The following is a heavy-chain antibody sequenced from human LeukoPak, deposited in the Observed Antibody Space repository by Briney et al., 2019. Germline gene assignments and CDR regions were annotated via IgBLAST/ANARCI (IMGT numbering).Heavy chain of an antibody. J-gene: IGHJ4*02. CDR1: GYTFTTYY. Sequence: ASVKVSCKASGYTFTTYYMHWVRQAPGQGLEWMGMISPSGGSTSYPQKFQGRVTMTRDTSTSTVYMELSSLISEDTAMYFCARDGVAGTYYFDYWGQGTLVTVSS. V-gene: IGHV1-46*01. CDR3: ARDGVAGTYYFDY. D-gene: IGHD6-19*01. CDR2: ISPSGGST.